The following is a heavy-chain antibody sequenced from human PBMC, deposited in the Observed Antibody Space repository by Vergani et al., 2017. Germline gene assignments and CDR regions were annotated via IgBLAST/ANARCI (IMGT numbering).Heavy chain of an antibody. V-gene: IGHV3-7*01. CDR2: IKQDGSEK. Sequence: EVQLVESGGGLVQPGGSLRLSCAASGFTFSSYWMSWVRQAPGKGLEWVANIKQDGSEKYYVDSVKGRFTISRDNAKNSLYRQMNSLRAEDTAVYYCARDIPGDTAMADHLFDYWGQGTLVTVSS. J-gene: IGHJ4*02. CDR3: ARDIPGDTAMADHLFDY. D-gene: IGHD5-18*01. CDR1: GFTFSSYW.